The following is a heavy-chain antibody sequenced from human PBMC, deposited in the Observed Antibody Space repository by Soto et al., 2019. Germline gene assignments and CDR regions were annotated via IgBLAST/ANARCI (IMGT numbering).Heavy chain of an antibody. V-gene: IGHV2-5*02. J-gene: IGHJ4*02. CDR1: GFSPSTSDVG. D-gene: IGHD6-6*01. CDR3: AHSKYSRSSFDY. Sequence: SGPTLVNPTQTLTLTRTFSGFSPSTSDVGVGWIRQPPGKALEWLAIIYWDDDKRYSPSLKSRLTITKDTSKNQVVLTATNMDPVDTATYYCAHSKYSRSSFDYWGQGTLVTVSS. CDR2: IYWDDDK.